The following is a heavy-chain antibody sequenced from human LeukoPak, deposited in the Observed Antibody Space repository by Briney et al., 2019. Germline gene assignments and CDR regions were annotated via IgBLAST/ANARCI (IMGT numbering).Heavy chain of an antibody. CDR3: CRGAVIPAATREIFYYYMDV. V-gene: IGHV1-69*05. D-gene: IGHD2-2*01. Sequence: PVKVSYKPSGGTFNSYAIIWVREAPGHGLGWMGELIPLFGTAKYAQKFHRRVTITTDAPKIPAYLELGRVRSEDPGAHYCCRGAVIPAATREIFYYYMDVWGKGATVTVSS. J-gene: IGHJ6*03. CDR1: GGTFNSYA. CDR2: LIPLFGTA.